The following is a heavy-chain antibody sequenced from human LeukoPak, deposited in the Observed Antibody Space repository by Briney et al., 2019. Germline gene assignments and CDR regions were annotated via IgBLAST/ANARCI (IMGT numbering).Heavy chain of an antibody. CDR2: INPNSGGT. D-gene: IGHD3-10*01. CDR1: GYTFTGYY. V-gene: IGHV1-2*06. CDR3: ARDRKGITMVRGVIHNWFDP. J-gene: IGHJ5*02. Sequence: GASVKVSCKASGYTFTGYYMHWVRQAPGQGLEWMGRINPNSGGTNYAQKFQGRVTMTRDTSISTAYMELSRLRSDDTAVYYCARDRKGITMVRGVIHNWFDPWGQGTLVTGSS.